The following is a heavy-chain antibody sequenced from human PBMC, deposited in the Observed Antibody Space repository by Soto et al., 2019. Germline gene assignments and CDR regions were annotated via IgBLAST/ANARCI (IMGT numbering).Heavy chain of an antibody. V-gene: IGHV3-30*18. CDR1: GFTFSRYG. Sequence: SGGSLRLSCAASGFTFSRYGMHWVRQAPGKGLEWVAVISYDGSNKYYADSVKGRFTISRDNSKNTLYLQMNSLRAEDTAVYYCAKSTDGYGDYDYFYYWGQGTLVTVSS. CDR2: ISYDGSNK. CDR3: AKSTDGYGDYDYFYY. D-gene: IGHD4-17*01. J-gene: IGHJ4*02.